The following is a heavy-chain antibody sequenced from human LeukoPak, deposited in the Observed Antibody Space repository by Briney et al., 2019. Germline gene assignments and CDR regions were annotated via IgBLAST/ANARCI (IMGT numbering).Heavy chain of an antibody. V-gene: IGHV3-15*01. Sequence: GGSLRLSCAASGFTFSNAWMSWVRQAPGKGLEWVGRIKSKTDGGTTDYAAPVKGRFTISRDDSKNTLYLQMNSLKTEDTAVYYCTTVRDYGDYFWFDPWGQGTLVTVSS. CDR3: TTVRDYGDYFWFDP. J-gene: IGHJ5*02. CDR2: IKSKTDGGTT. CDR1: GFTFSNAW. D-gene: IGHD4-17*01.